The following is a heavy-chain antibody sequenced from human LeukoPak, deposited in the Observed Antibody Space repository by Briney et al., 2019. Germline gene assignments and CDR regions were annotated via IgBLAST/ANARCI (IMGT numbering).Heavy chain of an antibody. V-gene: IGHV4-59*01. CDR3: ARAYSSSWYGGYAFDI. CDR2: IYYSGST. Sequence: SETLSLTCTVSGGSISSYYWSWIRQPPGKGLEWIGYIYYSGSTNYNPSLKSRVTISVDTTKNQFSLKLSSVTAADTAVYYCARAYSSSWYGGYAFDIWGQGTMVTVSS. CDR1: GGSISSYY. D-gene: IGHD6-13*01. J-gene: IGHJ3*02.